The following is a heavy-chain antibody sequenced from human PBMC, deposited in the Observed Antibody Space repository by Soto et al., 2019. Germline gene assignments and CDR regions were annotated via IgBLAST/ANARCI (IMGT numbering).Heavy chain of an antibody. J-gene: IGHJ3*02. Sequence: EAQLVESGGGLVKPGGSLRLSCAASGFTFSNAWMSWVRQAPGKGLEWVGRIKSKTDGGTTDYAAPVKGRFTISRDDSKNTLYLQMNSLKTEDTAVYYCTTAYYDYIWGSYLNAFDIWGQGTMVTVSS. CDR3: TTAYYDYIWGSYLNAFDI. V-gene: IGHV3-15*01. D-gene: IGHD3-16*02. CDR1: GFTFSNAW. CDR2: IKSKTDGGTT.